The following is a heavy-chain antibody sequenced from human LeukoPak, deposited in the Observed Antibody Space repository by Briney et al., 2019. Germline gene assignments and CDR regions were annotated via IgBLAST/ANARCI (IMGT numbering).Heavy chain of an antibody. CDR2: FDPEDGET. V-gene: IGHV1-24*01. CDR1: GYTLTELS. D-gene: IGHD3-9*01. CDR3: ATKPRRLSRQDETIFFY. J-gene: IGHJ4*02. Sequence: ASVKVSCKVSGYTLTELSMHWVRQAPGKGLEWMGGFDPEDGETIYAQKFQGRVTMTEDTSTDTAYMELSSLRSEDTAVYYCATKPRRLSRQDETIFFYWGQGTLVTVSS.